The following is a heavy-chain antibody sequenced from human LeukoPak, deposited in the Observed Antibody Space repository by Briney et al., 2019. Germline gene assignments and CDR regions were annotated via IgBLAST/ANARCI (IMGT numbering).Heavy chain of an antibody. CDR2: ISGSGGST. CDR3: AKVLGSYGQYYFDY. CDR1: GSYW. V-gene: IGHV3-23*01. D-gene: IGHD5-18*01. Sequence: GGSLRLSCAASGSYWMHWVRQAPGKGLEWVSAISGSGGSTYYADSVKGRSTISRDNSKNTLYLQMNSLRAEDTAVYYCAKVLGSYGQYYFDYWGQGTLVTVSS. J-gene: IGHJ4*02.